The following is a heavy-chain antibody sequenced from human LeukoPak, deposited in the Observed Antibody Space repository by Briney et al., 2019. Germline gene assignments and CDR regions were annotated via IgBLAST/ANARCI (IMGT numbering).Heavy chain of an antibody. Sequence: GGSLRLSCAASGFTFSSSAMSWVRQAPGKGLEWVSAISHSGGNTYYTDSMKGRFTISRDNSKNTLYLQMNSLRAEDTAVYYCAKTSYYVSGSELPDYWGQGTLVTVSS. CDR1: GFTFSSSA. CDR2: ISHSGGNT. D-gene: IGHD3-10*01. CDR3: AKTSYYVSGSELPDY. J-gene: IGHJ4*02. V-gene: IGHV3-23*01.